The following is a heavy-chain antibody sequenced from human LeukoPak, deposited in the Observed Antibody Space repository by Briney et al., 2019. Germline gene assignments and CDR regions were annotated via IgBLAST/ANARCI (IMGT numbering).Heavy chain of an antibody. CDR1: GGTFSSYA. D-gene: IGHD6-6*01. J-gene: IGHJ6*02. Sequence: ASVKVSCKASGGTFSSYAISWVRQAPGQGLEWMGGIIPIFGTANYAQKFQGRVTITADESTSTAYMELSSLRSEDTAVYYCARDSSIAALWPVLGYGMDVWGQGTTVTVSS. V-gene: IGHV1-69*01. CDR3: ARDSSIAALWPVLGYGMDV. CDR2: IIPIFGTA.